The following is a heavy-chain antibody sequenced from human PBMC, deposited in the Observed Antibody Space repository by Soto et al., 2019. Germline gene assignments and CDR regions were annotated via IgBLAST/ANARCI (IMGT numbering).Heavy chain of an antibody. CDR1: GFTFSSYW. V-gene: IGHV3-7*01. J-gene: IGHJ4*02. CDR3: ARDFRGTAMEYYFDY. Sequence: GSLRLSCAASGFTFSSYWMSWVRQAPGKGLEWVANIKQDGSEKYYVDSVKGRFTISRDNAKNSLYLQMNSLRAEDTAVYYCARDFRGTAMEYYFDYWGQGTLVTVSS. D-gene: IGHD5-18*01. CDR2: IKQDGSEK.